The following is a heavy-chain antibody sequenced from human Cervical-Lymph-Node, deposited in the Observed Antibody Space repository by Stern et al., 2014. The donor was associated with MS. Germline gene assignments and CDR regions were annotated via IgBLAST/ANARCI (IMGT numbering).Heavy chain of an antibody. V-gene: IGHV2-5*02. CDR1: GSSLTTDGVG. J-gene: IGHJ4*02. D-gene: IGHD3-22*01. Sequence: EESGPTVVKPTQTLTLTCTLSGSSLTTDGVGVGWIRQPPGKALEWLALIYWDDDERYSASLKRRLTITRDTSKNQVVLTMTDMDPVDTATYFCAHTSSATYEVGFFDYWGQGTLVTVSS. CDR2: IYWDDDE. CDR3: AHTSSATYEVGFFDY.